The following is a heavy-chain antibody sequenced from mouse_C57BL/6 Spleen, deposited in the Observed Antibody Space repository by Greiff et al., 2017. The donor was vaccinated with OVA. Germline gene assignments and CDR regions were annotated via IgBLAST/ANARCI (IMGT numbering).Heavy chain of an antibody. J-gene: IGHJ3*01. Sequence: DVMLVESGGGLVKPGGSLKLSCAASGFTFSSYTMSWVRQTPEKRLEWVATISGGGGNTYYPDSVKGRFTISRDNAKNTLYLQMSSLRSEDTALYYCATYGYDWFAYWGQGTLVTVSA. CDR1: GFTFSSYT. V-gene: IGHV5-9*01. D-gene: IGHD2-2*01. CDR2: ISGGGGNT. CDR3: ATYGYDWFAY.